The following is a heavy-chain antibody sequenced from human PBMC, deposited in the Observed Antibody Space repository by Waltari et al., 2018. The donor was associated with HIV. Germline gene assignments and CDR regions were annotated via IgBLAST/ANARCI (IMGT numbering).Heavy chain of an antibody. CDR1: GFTVSRHY. Sequence: EVQLVESGGGLVQPGGSLRLSCAASGFTVSRHYMSWVRQAPGTGLAWVSGLYSGGSTYYADSVKGRFTISRDNSKNTLYLQMNSLRAEDTAVYYCASLDTAMVVQPTHRRYYGMDVWGQGTTVTVSS. CDR2: LYSGGST. D-gene: IGHD5-18*01. CDR3: ASLDTAMVVQPTHRRYYGMDV. J-gene: IGHJ6*02. V-gene: IGHV3-66*01.